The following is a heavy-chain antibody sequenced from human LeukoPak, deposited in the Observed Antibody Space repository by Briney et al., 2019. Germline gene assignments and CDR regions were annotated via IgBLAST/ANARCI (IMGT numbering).Heavy chain of an antibody. CDR1: GYSFTSYW. Sequence: GESLKISCKGSGYSFTSYWIGWVRQMPGKGLEWMGIIYPGDSDTRYSPSFQGQVTISADKSISTAYLQWSSLKASDTAMYYCARLSPRITIFGVVSGPFDYWGQGTLVTVSS. J-gene: IGHJ4*02. CDR3: ARLSPRITIFGVVSGPFDY. D-gene: IGHD3-3*01. V-gene: IGHV5-51*01. CDR2: IYPGDSDT.